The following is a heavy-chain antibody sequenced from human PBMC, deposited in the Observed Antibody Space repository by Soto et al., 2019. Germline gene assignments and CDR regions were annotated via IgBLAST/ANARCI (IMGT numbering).Heavy chain of an antibody. CDR2: IYYSGST. Sequence: SETLSLTCTVSGGSISRYYWSWFRQPPGKGLEWVVYIYYSGSTNYNPSLKSRVTISVDTSKNKFSLKLSSVTAADTAVYYGARASTDYYYRIYVWAQGTPVTVSS. CDR3: ARASTDYYYRIYV. V-gene: IGHV4-59*01. J-gene: IGHJ6*01. CDR1: GGSISRYY.